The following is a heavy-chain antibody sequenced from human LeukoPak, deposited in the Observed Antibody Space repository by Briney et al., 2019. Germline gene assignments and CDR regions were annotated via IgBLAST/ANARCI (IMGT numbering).Heavy chain of an antibody. CDR2: IKQDGSEK. CDR3: ARERGGLLWFGE. CDR1: GFTFSSYS. V-gene: IGHV3-7*01. J-gene: IGHJ4*02. Sequence: GGSLRLSCAASGFTFSSYSMNWVRQAPGKGLEWVANIKQDGSEKYYVDSVKGRFTISRDNAKNSLYLQMNSLRAEDTAVYYCARERGGLLWFGEWGQGTLVTVSS. D-gene: IGHD3-10*01.